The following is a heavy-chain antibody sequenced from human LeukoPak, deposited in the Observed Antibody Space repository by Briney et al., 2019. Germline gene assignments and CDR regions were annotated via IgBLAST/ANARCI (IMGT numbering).Heavy chain of an antibody. CDR2: IYHSGST. D-gene: IGHD3-9*01. Sequence: PSETLSLTCAVSGYSISSGYYWGWIRQPPGKGLEWIGSIYHSGSTYYNPSLKSRVTISVDTSKNQFSLKLSSVTAADTAVYYRARRHYDILTGYPSQPIDSWGQGTLVTVSS. V-gene: IGHV4-38-2*01. CDR1: GYSISSGYY. J-gene: IGHJ4*02. CDR3: ARRHYDILTGYPSQPIDS.